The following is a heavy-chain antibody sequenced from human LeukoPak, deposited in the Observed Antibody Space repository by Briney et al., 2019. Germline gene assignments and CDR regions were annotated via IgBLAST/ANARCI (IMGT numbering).Heavy chain of an antibody. CDR2: INHSGST. J-gene: IGHJ4*02. CDR1: GGSFSGYY. Sequence: SETLSLTCAVYGGSFSGYYWSWIRQPPGKGLEWIGEINHSGSTNYNPSLKSRVTISVDTSKNQFSLKLSSVTAADTAVYYCARGRTYYYGSGSYCNDYWGQGTLVTVSS. V-gene: IGHV4-34*01. CDR3: ARGRTYYYGSGSYCNDY. D-gene: IGHD3-10*01.